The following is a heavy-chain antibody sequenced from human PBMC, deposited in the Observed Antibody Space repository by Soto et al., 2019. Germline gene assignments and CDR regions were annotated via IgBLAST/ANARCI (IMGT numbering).Heavy chain of an antibody. CDR3: ARVEFGVRGVIIAMNWFDP. CDR1: GGTFSSYA. CDR2: IIPIFGTA. Sequence: SVKVSCKASGGTFSSYAISWVRQAPGQGLEWMGGIIPIFGTANYAQKFKGRVTITADESTSTAYMELSSLRSEDTAVYYCARVEFGVRGVIIAMNWFDPWGQGTLVTVSS. V-gene: IGHV1-69*13. D-gene: IGHD3-10*01. J-gene: IGHJ5*02.